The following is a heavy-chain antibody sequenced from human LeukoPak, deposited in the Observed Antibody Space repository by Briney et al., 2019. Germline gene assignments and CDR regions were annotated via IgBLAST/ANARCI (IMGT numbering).Heavy chain of an antibody. CDR2: ISYSGST. D-gene: IGHD6-25*01. CDR1: GGSISSGGYY. CDR3: ARLDKGIKAAHFDY. Sequence: PSQTLSLTCTVSGGSISSGGYYWSWIRQHPGKGLEWIGVISYSGSTYYNPSLKSRVTISVDTSKSHFSLKLSSVTAADTAIYYCARLDKGIKAAHFDYWGQGTLVTVSS. J-gene: IGHJ4*02. V-gene: IGHV4-30-2*03.